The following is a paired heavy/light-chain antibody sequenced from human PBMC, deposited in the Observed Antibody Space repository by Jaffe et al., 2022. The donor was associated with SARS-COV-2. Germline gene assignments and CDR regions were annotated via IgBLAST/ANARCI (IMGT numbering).Light chain of an antibody. V-gene: IGKV3-11*01. CDR3: QQRNNWPET. CDR2: DAS. J-gene: IGKJ3*01. Sequence: EIVLTQSPATLSLSPGERATLSCRASQSVSNFLAWYQQKPGQAPRLLIYDASNRATGIPARFSGSGSGTDFTLTISSLEPEDFAVYYCQQRNNWPETFGPGTKVDI. CDR1: QSVSNF.
Heavy chain of an antibody. J-gene: IGHJ6*03. V-gene: IGHV4-59*01. D-gene: IGHD2-15*01. CDR2: FFSSGSTIGST. CDR1: GGSISNYW. Sequence: QVQLQESGPGLVKPSETLSLTCTVSGGSISNYWWSWIRQSPGKGLEWIGFFFSSGSTIGSTSYNPSLKSRVTISIDTSQNQFSLNLNSVTAADTAVYFCARYGVVVGANPNYHHYMDVWGKGTTVTVSS. CDR3: ARYGVVVGANPNYHHYMDV.